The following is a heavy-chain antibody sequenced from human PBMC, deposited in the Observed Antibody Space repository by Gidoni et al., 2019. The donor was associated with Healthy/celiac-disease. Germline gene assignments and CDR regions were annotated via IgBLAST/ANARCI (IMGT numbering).Heavy chain of an antibody. CDR1: GFTFSDYY. CDR2: ISSSSSYT. D-gene: IGHD6-19*01. V-gene: IGHV3-11*05. J-gene: IGHJ4*02. Sequence: QVQLVESGGGLVKPRGSLRLSCAASGFTFSDYYMSWIRPAPGKGLEWVSYISSSSSYTNYADSVKGRFTISRDNAKNSLYLQMNSLRAEDTAVYYCARSGAITLAVAGVDYWGQGTLVTVSS. CDR3: ARSGAITLAVAGVDY.